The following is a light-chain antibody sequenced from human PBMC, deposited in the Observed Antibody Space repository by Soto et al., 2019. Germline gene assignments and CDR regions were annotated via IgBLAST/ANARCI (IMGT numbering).Light chain of an antibody. CDR2: EGN. CDR1: SSDVGSYNL. CDR3: CSYAGTNTFV. Sequence: QSALTQPASVSGSPGQSITISCTGTSSDVGSYNLVSWYQQHRGKAPKLMIYEGNKRPSGVSNRFSGSKSANTASLTISGLQTEDEADYYCCSYAGTNTFVFGTGTKLNVL. V-gene: IGLV2-23*01. J-gene: IGLJ1*01.